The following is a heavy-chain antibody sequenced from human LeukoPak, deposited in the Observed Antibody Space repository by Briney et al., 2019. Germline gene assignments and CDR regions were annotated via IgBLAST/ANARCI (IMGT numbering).Heavy chain of an antibody. V-gene: IGHV3-21*01. CDR2: LGGSAGDT. Sequence: GGSLRLSCAASGFTFSHFAMAWVRQAPGKGLEWLLSLGGSAGDTYFADSVKGRFAISRDNAKNSLYLQMNSLRAEDTAVYYCAREVDYWGQGTLVTVSS. CDR1: GFTFSHFA. CDR3: AREVDY. J-gene: IGHJ4*02.